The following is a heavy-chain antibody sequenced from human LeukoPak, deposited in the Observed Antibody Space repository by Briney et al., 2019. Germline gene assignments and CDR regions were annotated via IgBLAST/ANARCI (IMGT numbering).Heavy chain of an antibody. J-gene: IGHJ1*01. Sequence: ASVKVSCKASGYTFTSYDINWVRQATGQGLEWMGWMNPNSGNTGYAQKFQGRVTITRNTSISTAYMELSSLRSEDTAVYYCARGSYDSSDFEYFHHWGQGTLVTVSS. CDR2: MNPNSGNT. CDR3: ARGSYDSSDFEYFHH. D-gene: IGHD3-22*01. V-gene: IGHV1-8*03. CDR1: GYTFTSYD.